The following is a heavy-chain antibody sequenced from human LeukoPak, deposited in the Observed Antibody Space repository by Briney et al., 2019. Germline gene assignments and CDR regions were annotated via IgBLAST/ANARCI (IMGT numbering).Heavy chain of an antibody. V-gene: IGHV4-34*01. CDR1: GGSFSGYY. D-gene: IGHD1-14*01. J-gene: IGHJ4*02. Sequence: SETLSLTCAVYGGSFSGYYWSWIRQPPGKGLEWIGEINHSGSTNYNPSLKSRVTISVDTSKNQFSLKLSSVTAADTAVYYCARVSPEAIRRYFDYWGQGTLVTASS. CDR2: INHSGST. CDR3: ARVSPEAIRRYFDY.